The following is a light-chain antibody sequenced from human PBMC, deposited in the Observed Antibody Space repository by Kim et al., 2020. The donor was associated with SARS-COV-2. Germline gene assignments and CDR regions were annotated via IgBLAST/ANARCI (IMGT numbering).Light chain of an antibody. CDR3: QQYNNWPRALT. V-gene: IGKV3-15*01. J-gene: IGKJ4*01. CDR2: GAS. CDR1: QSVSSN. Sequence: PGERATLSCRASQSVSSNLAWYQQKPGQAPRLLIYGASTRATGIPARFSGSGSGTEFTLTISSLQSEDFAVYYCQQYNNWPRALTFGGGTKVDIK.